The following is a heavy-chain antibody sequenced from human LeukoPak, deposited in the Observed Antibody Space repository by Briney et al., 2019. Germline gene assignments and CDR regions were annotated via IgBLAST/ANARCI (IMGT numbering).Heavy chain of an antibody. CDR3: ARAISMVRGLIYYGMDV. CDR2: INQDGSEK. CDR1: GFTFRSNW. J-gene: IGHJ6*02. Sequence: LPGGSLRLSCAASGFTFRSNWMNWARQAPGKGLEWVAIINQDGSEKYYVDSVKGRFTISRDNAKNSLYLQMNSLRVEDTAVYYCARAISMVRGLIYYGMDVWGQGTTVTVSS. V-gene: IGHV3-7*01. D-gene: IGHD3-10*01.